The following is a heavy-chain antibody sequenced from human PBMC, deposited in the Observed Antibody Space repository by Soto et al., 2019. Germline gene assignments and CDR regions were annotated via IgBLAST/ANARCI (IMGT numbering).Heavy chain of an antibody. J-gene: IGHJ6*02. CDR1: GGTFSSYA. Sequence: SVKVSCKASGGTFSSYAISWVRQAPGQGLEWMGGIIPIFGTANYAQKFQGRVTITADESTSTAYMGLSSLRSEDTAVYYCARVLIAVAGSYYYYYGMDVWGQGTTVTAP. CDR2: IIPIFGTA. V-gene: IGHV1-69*13. CDR3: ARVLIAVAGSYYYYYGMDV. D-gene: IGHD6-19*01.